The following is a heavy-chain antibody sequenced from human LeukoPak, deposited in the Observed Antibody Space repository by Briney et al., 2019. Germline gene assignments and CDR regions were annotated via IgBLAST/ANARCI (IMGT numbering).Heavy chain of an antibody. CDR3: ARGGTVVTHDY. J-gene: IGHJ4*02. Sequence: GGSLRLSCAVSGFTVSSNYTSWVRQAPGKGLEWVSVIYSGGSTYYADSVKGRFTISRDNSKNTLYLQMNSLRAEDTAVYYCARGGTVVTHDYWGQGTLVTVSS. V-gene: IGHV3-53*01. CDR1: GFTVSSNY. D-gene: IGHD4-23*01. CDR2: IYSGGST.